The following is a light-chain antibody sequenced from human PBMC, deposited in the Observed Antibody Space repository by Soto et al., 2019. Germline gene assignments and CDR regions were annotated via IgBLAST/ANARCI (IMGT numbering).Light chain of an antibody. CDR3: QQYVNWPYT. CDR1: QSVSRN. Sequence: EVVLTQSPATLSVSPGDRATLSCRASQSVSRNLAWYQQKPGQAPRLLIYGASTRATGVPARFSGSGSATEFTLSISSLQSEDVAVYYCQQYVNWPYTFGQGTKLEIK. V-gene: IGKV3-15*01. CDR2: GAS. J-gene: IGKJ2*01.